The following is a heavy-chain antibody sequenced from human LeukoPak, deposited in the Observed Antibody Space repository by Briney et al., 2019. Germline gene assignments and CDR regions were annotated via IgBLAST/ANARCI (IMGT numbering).Heavy chain of an antibody. Sequence: GVSLRLSCVASGFTFRNYYMHWVRQVPGKGLVWVSRISGDGSSIFYADSVKGRFTISRDNAKNSLYVQMSSLRAEDTAVYYCAKENYYGMDAWGQGTTVTVSS. CDR3: AKENYYGMDA. V-gene: IGHV3-74*01. CDR1: GFTFRNYY. CDR2: ISGDGSSI. J-gene: IGHJ6*02.